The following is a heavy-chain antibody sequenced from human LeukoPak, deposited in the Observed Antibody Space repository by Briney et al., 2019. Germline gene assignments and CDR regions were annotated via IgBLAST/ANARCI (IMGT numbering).Heavy chain of an antibody. CDR1: GYTFTSYG. D-gene: IGHD3-22*01. J-gene: IGHJ4*02. CDR3: ATTTVSYDSSGYYYEN. CDR2: ISAYNGNT. Sequence: ASVKVSCKASGYTFTSYGISWVRQAPGQGLEWMGRISAYNGNTNYAQKLQGRVTMTTDTSTSTAYMELRSLRSDDTAVYYCATTTVSYDSSGYYYENWGQGTLVTVSS. V-gene: IGHV1-18*01.